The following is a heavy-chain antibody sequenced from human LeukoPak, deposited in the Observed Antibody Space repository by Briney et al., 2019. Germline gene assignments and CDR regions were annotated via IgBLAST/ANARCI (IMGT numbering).Heavy chain of an antibody. V-gene: IGHV4-34*01. CDR3: ARAAVSYYGHDAFDI. J-gene: IGHJ3*02. CDR2: INHSGST. Sequence: SETLSLTCAVYGGSFSGYYWSWIRQPPGKGLEWIGEINHSGSTNYNPSLKSRVTISVDTSKNQFSLKLSSVTAADTAVYYCARAAVSYYGHDAFDIWGQGTMVTVSS. CDR1: GGSFSGYY. D-gene: IGHD1-26*01.